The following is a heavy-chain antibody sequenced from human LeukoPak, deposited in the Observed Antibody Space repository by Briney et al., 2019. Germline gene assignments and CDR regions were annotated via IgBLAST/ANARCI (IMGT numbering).Heavy chain of an antibody. J-gene: IGHJ1*01. Sequence: GASVKVSCKVAVSTYTVFSMFCVRWAPGKGLEWMGGFDPEDGETIYAQKFQGRVTLTEDTSTDTAYMELSSLRSEDTAVDYCATANDFQHWGQGTLVTVSS. CDR3: ATANDFQH. CDR2: FDPEDGET. CDR1: VSTYTVFS. V-gene: IGHV1-24*01.